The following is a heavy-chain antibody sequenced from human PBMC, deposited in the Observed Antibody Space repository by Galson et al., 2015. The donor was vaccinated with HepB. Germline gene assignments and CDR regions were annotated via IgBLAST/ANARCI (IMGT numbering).Heavy chain of an antibody. V-gene: IGHV4-34*01. CDR2: INHSGST. J-gene: IGHJ4*02. CDR3: ARGRRGSSSTFDY. CDR1: GGSFSGYY. D-gene: IGHD6-6*01. Sequence: ETLSLTCAVYGGSFSGYYWSWIRQPPGKGLEWIGEINHSGSTNYNPSLKSRVTISVDTSKNQFSLKLSSVTAADTAVYYCARGRRGSSSTFDYWGQGTLVTVSS.